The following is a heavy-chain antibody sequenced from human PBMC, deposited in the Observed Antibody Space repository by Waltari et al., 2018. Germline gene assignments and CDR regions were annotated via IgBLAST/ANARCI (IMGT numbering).Heavy chain of an antibody. J-gene: IGHJ3*01. CDR2: ISWNGENV. CDR3: ARKIRTYYVVAFDL. Sequence: EEQLVESGGGLVQPGRSLRLSCAASGFTFDDHAMHWVCQAPGKGLEWVSSISWNGENVAYADAVKGRYTISRDNAKKSLFLQMNSVRPEDTALYYCARKIRTYYVVAFDLWGQGTMVLVSS. D-gene: IGHD1-26*01. CDR1: GFTFDDHA. V-gene: IGHV3-9*01.